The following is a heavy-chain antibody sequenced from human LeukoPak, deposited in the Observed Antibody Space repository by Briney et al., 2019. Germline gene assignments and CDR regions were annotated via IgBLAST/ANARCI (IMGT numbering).Heavy chain of an antibody. D-gene: IGHD6-13*01. Sequence: PSETLSLTCAVYGGSFSGYYWSWIRQPPGKGLEWIGEINHSGSTNYNPSLKSRVTISVDTFKNQFSLKLSSVTAADTAVYYCANGIAAAGVYYFDYWGQGTLVAVSS. CDR3: ANGIAAAGVYYFDY. V-gene: IGHV4-34*01. CDR2: INHSGST. J-gene: IGHJ4*02. CDR1: GGSFSGYY.